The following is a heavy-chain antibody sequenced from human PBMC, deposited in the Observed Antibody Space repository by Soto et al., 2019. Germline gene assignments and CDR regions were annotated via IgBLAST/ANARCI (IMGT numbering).Heavy chain of an antibody. D-gene: IGHD2-15*01. V-gene: IGHV1-69*01. CDR3: ARARYCSGGSCYSDYYYYGMDV. Sequence: QVQLVQSGAEVKKPGSSVKVSCKASGGTFNDYAISWVRQAPGQGLEWMGGIIPIFGTANYAQNFQGRATITADESTSTAYMELSSLTSEDTAVYYCARARYCSGGSCYSDYYYYGMDVWGQGTTVTVSS. CDR2: IIPIFGTA. CDR1: GGTFNDYA. J-gene: IGHJ6*02.